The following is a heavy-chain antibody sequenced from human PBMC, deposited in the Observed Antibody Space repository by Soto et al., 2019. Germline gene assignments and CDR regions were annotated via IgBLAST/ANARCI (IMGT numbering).Heavy chain of an antibody. CDR1: GVTFSSYV. Sequence: SVKVSCKASGVTFSSYVINWVRQAPGQGLEWLGGIIPILGTANYAQKFRGRVTITADKSTSTAYMELSSLRSDDTAVYYCVREVAAGRSWFDPWGQGTLVTVSS. D-gene: IGHD6-13*01. V-gene: IGHV1-69*10. CDR2: IIPILGTA. J-gene: IGHJ5*02. CDR3: VREVAAGRSWFDP.